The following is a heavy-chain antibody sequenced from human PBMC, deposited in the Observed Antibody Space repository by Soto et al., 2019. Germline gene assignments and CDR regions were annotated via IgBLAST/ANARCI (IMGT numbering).Heavy chain of an antibody. CDR3: AKGSEFGLGTIDY. CDR2: ISGSGGST. D-gene: IGHD3-10*01. Sequence: EVQLLESGGGLVQPGGSLRLSCAASGFTFSSYVMSWVRQAPGKGLEWVSAISGSGGSTYYADSVKGRFTISRDNSKNTLYLQMNSLRAEDTAVYYCAKGSEFGLGTIDYWGQGTLVTVSS. V-gene: IGHV3-23*01. CDR1: GFTFSSYV. J-gene: IGHJ4*02.